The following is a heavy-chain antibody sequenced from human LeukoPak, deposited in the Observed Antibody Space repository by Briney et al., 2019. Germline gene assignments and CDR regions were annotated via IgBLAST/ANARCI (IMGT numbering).Heavy chain of an antibody. J-gene: IGHJ4*02. CDR2: MSPKSGNT. CDR3: TRSPSVFSDQQWLVY. V-gene: IGHV1-8*01. Sequence: ASVKVSCKASGYTFISFDIDWVRQATGQGLEWMGWMSPKSGNTDYAQKFQGRVTMTRNTSINTAYLELSSLRSDDTAVYYCTRSPSVFSDQQWLVYWGQGTLVTVSS. CDR1: GYTFISFD. D-gene: IGHD6-19*01.